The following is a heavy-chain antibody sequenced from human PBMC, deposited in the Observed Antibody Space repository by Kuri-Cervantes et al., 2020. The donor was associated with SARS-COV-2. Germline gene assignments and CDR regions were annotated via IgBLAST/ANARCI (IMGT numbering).Heavy chain of an antibody. CDR3: ARGKYYYGMDV. V-gene: IGHV3-30*02. CDR2: IRSDGSKK. Sequence: GGSLRLSCGASGFTFSSYGMHWVRQAPGKGLEWVAFIRSDGSKKFYADSVKGRFTLSRDNSKNTLYLQMGSLRAEDMAVYYCARGKYYYGMDVWGQGTTVTVSS. J-gene: IGHJ6*02. CDR1: GFTFSSYG.